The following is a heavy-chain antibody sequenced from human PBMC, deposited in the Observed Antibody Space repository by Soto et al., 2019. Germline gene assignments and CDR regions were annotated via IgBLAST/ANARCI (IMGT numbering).Heavy chain of an antibody. J-gene: IGHJ4*02. CDR3: ARQTGLGATNY. CDR1: GFTFSNFW. D-gene: IGHD1-26*01. Sequence: GGSLRLSCAGSGFTFSNFWMHWVRQAPGKGLVWVARINTDGSVTSHADSVKGRFTISRDNAKSTLYLQMNSLREEDSAMYYCARQTGLGATNYWGRGTLVTVS. CDR2: INTDGSVT. V-gene: IGHV3-74*01.